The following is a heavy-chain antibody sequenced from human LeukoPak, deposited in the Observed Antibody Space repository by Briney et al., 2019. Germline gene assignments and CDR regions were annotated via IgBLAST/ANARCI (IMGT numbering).Heavy chain of an antibody. CDR2: ISSDGNNK. Sequence: GGSLRLSCVASGFTFNTYGIHWVRQAPGKGLEWVAGISSDGNNKDYSDSVKGRFTSSRDNSKNTLYLQMNSLRAEDTAVYYCAKAAYCTSTSCHFSGYAQRPLDSWGQGTLVTVSS. D-gene: IGHD2-2*01. CDR3: AKAAYCTSTSCHFSGYAQRPLDS. CDR1: GFTFNTYG. J-gene: IGHJ4*02. V-gene: IGHV3-30*18.